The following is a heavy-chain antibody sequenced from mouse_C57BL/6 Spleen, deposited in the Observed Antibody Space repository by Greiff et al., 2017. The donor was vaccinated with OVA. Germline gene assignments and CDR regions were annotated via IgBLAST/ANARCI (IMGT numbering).Heavy chain of an antibody. CDR3: ARGNGYDDLDY. Sequence: VQLQQSGAELVKPGASVKMSCKASGYTFTSYWITWVKQRPGQGLEWIGDIYPGSGSTNYNEKFKSKATLTVDTSSSTAYMQLSSLTSEDSAVYYCARGNGYDDLDYWGQGTTLTVSS. J-gene: IGHJ2*01. D-gene: IGHD2-2*01. V-gene: IGHV1-55*01. CDR1: GYTFTSYW. CDR2: IYPGSGST.